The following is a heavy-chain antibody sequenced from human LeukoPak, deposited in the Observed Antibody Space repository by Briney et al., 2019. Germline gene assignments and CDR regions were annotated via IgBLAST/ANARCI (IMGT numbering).Heavy chain of an antibody. Sequence: SETLSLTCTVSGGSISSHYWSWIRQPPGKGLEWIGYIYYSGSTNYNPSLKSRVTISVDTSKNQFSLKLSSVTAADTAVYYCARDYYDTLEGNWFDPWGQETLVTVSS. D-gene: IGHD3-22*01. J-gene: IGHJ5*02. V-gene: IGHV4-59*11. CDR1: GGSISSHY. CDR2: IYYSGST. CDR3: ARDYYDTLEGNWFDP.